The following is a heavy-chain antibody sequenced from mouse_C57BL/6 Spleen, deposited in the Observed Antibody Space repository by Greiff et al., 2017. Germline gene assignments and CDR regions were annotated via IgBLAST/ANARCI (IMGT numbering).Heavy chain of an antibody. Sequence: EVKLVESGGGLVKPGGSLKLSCAASGFTFSDYGMHWVRQAPEKGLEWVAYISSGSSTIYYADTVKGRFTISRDNAKNTLFLQMTSLRSEDTAMYYCARPGYSPFAYWGQGTLVTVSA. J-gene: IGHJ3*01. V-gene: IGHV5-17*01. CDR3: ARPGYSPFAY. CDR2: ISSGSSTI. D-gene: IGHD2-12*01. CDR1: GFTFSDYG.